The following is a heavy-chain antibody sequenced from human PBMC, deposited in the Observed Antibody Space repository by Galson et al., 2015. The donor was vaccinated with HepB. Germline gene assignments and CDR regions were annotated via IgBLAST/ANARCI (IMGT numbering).Heavy chain of an antibody. CDR2: INAGNGNT. V-gene: IGHV1-3*01. D-gene: IGHD2-2*01. CDR1: GYTFTSYT. J-gene: IGHJ5*02. Sequence: KASGYTFTSYTLHWVRQAPGQRLEWMGWINAGNGNTKYSQRFQGRVTITRDTSASTAYMELSSLRSEDTAVYYCAGDPYCSSTSCYDNWFDPWGQGTLVTVSS. CDR3: AGDPYCSSTSCYDNWFDP.